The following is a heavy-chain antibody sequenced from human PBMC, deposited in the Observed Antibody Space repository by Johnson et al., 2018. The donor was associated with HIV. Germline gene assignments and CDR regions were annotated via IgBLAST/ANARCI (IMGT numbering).Heavy chain of an antibody. J-gene: IGHJ3*02. CDR2: ISYDGSNK. CDR3: ARGLKGAFDI. CDR1: GFTFSSYA. V-gene: IGHV3-30*04. Sequence: QMQLVESGGGVVQPGRSLRLSCAASGFTFSSYAMHWVRQAPGKGLEWVAVISYDGSNKYYADSVKGRLTISRDNSKNTVYLQMNSLRTEDTAVYYCARGLKGAFDIWGQGTRVTVSA.